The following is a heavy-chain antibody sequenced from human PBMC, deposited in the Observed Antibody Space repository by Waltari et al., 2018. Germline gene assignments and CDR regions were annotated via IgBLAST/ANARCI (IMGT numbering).Heavy chain of an antibody. CDR2: IHPGGGDT. J-gene: IGHJ4*02. V-gene: IGHV1-2*02. Sequence: QVQLVQSGAELKNPGASVRVSCQTSGYPFTNFYFHWVRQAPGQGLEWMGWIHPGGGDTNYVQKFQGRVTLTRDTSIDTAYLELNGLTSDDTAIYYCARDHNWGPDYWGQGTLVTVSS. D-gene: IGHD7-27*01. CDR3: ARDHNWGPDY. CDR1: GYPFTNFY.